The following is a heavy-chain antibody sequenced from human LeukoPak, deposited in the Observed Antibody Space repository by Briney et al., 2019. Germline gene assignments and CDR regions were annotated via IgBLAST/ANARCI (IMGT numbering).Heavy chain of an antibody. CDR3: ANQYCSSTSCYEGSFDY. Sequence: GGSLRLSCAASGFTFSSYGMHWVRQAPGKGLEWVAFIRYDGSNKYYADSVKGRFTISRDNSKNTLYLQMNSLRAEDTAVYYCANQYCSSTSCYEGSFDYWGQGTLVTVSS. D-gene: IGHD2-2*01. CDR2: IRYDGSNK. J-gene: IGHJ4*02. V-gene: IGHV3-30*02. CDR1: GFTFSSYG.